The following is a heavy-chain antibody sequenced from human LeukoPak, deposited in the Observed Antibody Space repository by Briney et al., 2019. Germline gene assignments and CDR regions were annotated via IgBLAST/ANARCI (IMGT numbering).Heavy chain of an antibody. Sequence: PGGSLRLSCAASGFTFSSYAMSWVRQAPGKGLEWVSVIYSGGSTYYADSVKGRFTISRDNSKNTLYLQMNSLRAEDTAVYYCARDGVGYYDYWGQGTLVTVSS. CDR1: GFTFSSYA. J-gene: IGHJ4*02. V-gene: IGHV3-53*01. CDR3: ARDGVGYYDY. CDR2: IYSGGST. D-gene: IGHD1-26*01.